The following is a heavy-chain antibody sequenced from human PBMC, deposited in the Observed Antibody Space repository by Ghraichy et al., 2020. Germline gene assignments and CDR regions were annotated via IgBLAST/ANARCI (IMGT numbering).Heavy chain of an antibody. D-gene: IGHD1-26*01. V-gene: IGHV3-7*03. CDR3: ATKGGSDSNDAFDT. CDR2: IKQDGSEK. Sequence: GGSLRLSCAASGLIFNNYWMSWVRQAPGKGLEWVANIKQDGSEKYYVDSVKGRFTISRDNAKKSLYLQMNSLRAEDTAVYYCATKGGSDSNDAFDTWGQGTMVIVSS. CDR1: GLIFNNYW. J-gene: IGHJ3*02.